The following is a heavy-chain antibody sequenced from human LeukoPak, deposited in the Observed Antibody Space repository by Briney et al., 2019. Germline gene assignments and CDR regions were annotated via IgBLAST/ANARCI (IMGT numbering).Heavy chain of an antibody. CDR3: ASTGVGASSSDFDY. Sequence: PSETLSLTCTVSGDSITSSSYYWGWIRQPPGKGLEWIGSIYYSGSTYYNPFLKSRVTISVDRSKNQFSLKLSSVTAADAAVYYCASTGVGASSSDFDYWGQGTLVTVSS. CDR2: IYYSGST. D-gene: IGHD1-26*01. J-gene: IGHJ4*02. CDR1: GDSITSSSYY. V-gene: IGHV4-39*01.